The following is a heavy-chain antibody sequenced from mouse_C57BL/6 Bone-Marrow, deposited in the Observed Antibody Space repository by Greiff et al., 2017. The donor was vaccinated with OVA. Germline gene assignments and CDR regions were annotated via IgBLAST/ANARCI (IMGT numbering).Heavy chain of an antibody. CDR2: IDPANGNT. Sequence: EVQLQQSVAELVRPGASVKLSCTASGFNIKNTYMHWVKQRPEQGLEWIGRIDPANGNTKYAPKFQGKATITADTSSNTAYLQLSSLTSEDTAIYYCAIWSFYDGYRFAYWGQGTLVTVSA. J-gene: IGHJ3*01. CDR3: AIWSFYDGYRFAY. CDR1: GFNIKNTY. V-gene: IGHV14-3*01. D-gene: IGHD2-3*01.